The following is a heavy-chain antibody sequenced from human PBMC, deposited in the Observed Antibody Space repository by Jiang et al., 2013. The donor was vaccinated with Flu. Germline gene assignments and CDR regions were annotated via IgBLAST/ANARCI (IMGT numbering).Heavy chain of an antibody. CDR2: INHSGST. D-gene: IGHD3-10*01. CDR3: ARGGLPVRGVIITRVIKFDP. Sequence: LKPSETLSLTCAVYGGSFSGYYWSWIRQPPGKGLEWIGEINHSGSTNYNPSLKSRVTISVDTSKNQFSLKLSSVTAADTAVYYCARGGLPVRGVIITRVIKFDPWGQGTLVTVSS. V-gene: IGHV4-34*01. CDR1: GGSFSGYY. J-gene: IGHJ5*02.